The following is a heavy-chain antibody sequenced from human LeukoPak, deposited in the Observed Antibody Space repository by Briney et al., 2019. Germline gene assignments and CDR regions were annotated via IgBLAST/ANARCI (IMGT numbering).Heavy chain of an antibody. CDR3: AFEGPVSGYAFDP. D-gene: IGHD5-12*01. CDR1: GESFTEYY. J-gene: IGHJ5*02. CDR2: INHSGGT. V-gene: IGHV4-34*01. Sequence: SETLSLTCAVYGESFTEYYWSWIRQPPGKGLEWIGQINHSGGTNYHPSLKTRVTISLDTSKNQVSLKLRSVTAADTAVYYCAFEGPVSGYAFDPWGQGALVAVSS.